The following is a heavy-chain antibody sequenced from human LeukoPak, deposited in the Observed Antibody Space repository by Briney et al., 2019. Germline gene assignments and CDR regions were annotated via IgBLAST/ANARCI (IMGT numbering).Heavy chain of an antibody. CDR3: AKSGSTYCSGGSCYSNWFDP. CDR2: LSYDGSNE. D-gene: IGHD2-15*01. J-gene: IGHJ5*02. V-gene: IGHV3-30*18. Sequence: PGRSLRLSCAASGFSLSSYGMHWVRQAPCEELEWVAVLSYDGSNEYYGDSVKGRFTISRDNSKNTLYLQMNSLRAEDTAVYYCAKSGSTYCSGGSCYSNWFDPWGQGTLVTVSS. CDR1: GFSLSSYG.